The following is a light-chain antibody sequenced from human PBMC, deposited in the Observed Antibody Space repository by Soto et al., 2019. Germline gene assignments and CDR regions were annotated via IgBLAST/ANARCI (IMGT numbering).Light chain of an antibody. CDR1: DIGSKG. CDR2: SDT. CDR3: QVWDSGSSHVV. Sequence: SYELTQPPSVSVAPGKTASISCGGNDIGSKGVHWYQQKPGQAPVLVIYSDTDLPPVIPERFSGSNSANLATLTISRVEDGDEADYYWQVWDSGSSHVVFGGGTKLTVL. J-gene: IGLJ2*01. V-gene: IGLV3-21*01.